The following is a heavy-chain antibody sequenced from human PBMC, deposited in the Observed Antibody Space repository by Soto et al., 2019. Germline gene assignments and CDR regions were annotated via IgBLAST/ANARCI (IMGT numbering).Heavy chain of an antibody. J-gene: IGHJ6*02. V-gene: IGHV3-30*18. D-gene: IGHD3-9*01. CDR1: GFTFSSYG. Sequence: PGGSLRLSCAASGFTFSSYGMHWVRQAPGKGLEWVAVISYDGSNKYYADSVKGRFTISRDNSKNTLYLQMNSLRAEDTAVYYCAKDAALGYFDWLLSSSYGMDVWGQGTTVTVSS. CDR2: ISYDGSNK. CDR3: AKDAALGYFDWLLSSSYGMDV.